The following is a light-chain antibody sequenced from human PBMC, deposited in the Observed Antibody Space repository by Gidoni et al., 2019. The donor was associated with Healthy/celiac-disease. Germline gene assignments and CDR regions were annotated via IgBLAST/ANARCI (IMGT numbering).Light chain of an antibody. Sequence: DIQMTQSPSSLSASVGDRVTITCRASQSITSYLNWYQHKPGKAPKLLIYAASSLQSGVPSRFSGSGSGTDFTLTISSLQPEDFATYYCQQNYSTPLTFGGGTKVEIK. J-gene: IGKJ4*01. CDR1: QSITSY. V-gene: IGKV1-39*01. CDR3: QQNYSTPLT. CDR2: AAS.